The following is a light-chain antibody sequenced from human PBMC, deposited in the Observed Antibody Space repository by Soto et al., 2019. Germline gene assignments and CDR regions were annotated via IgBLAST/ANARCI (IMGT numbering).Light chain of an antibody. CDR3: QRYNRPYT. CDR1: QSISSW. J-gene: IGKJ2*01. Sequence: DIQMTQSPSTLSASVGDRVTITCRASQSISSWLAWYQQKPGKAPKLLIYKASRLESGVTSRFSGSGSGTEFTLSSSRLQPDDFETYYCQRYNRPYTFGQGTQLEIK. CDR2: KAS. V-gene: IGKV1-5*03.